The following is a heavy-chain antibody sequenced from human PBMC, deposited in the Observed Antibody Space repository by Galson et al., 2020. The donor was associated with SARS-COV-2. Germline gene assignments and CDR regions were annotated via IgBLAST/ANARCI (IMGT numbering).Heavy chain of an antibody. D-gene: IGHD3-3*01. CDR2: ISDSGGTT. Sequence: GESLKISCAASGFTFSTYVMRWVRQAPGKGLERVPIISDSGGTTNYADSVKGRFTISRDNSKATLFLQMNTLRAEDTAVYYCAKDGGENYDFWSGYYDAYDVWGQGTMVSVSS. J-gene: IGHJ3*01. CDR1: GFTFSTYV. V-gene: IGHV3-23*01. CDR3: AKDGGENYDFWSGYYDAYDV.